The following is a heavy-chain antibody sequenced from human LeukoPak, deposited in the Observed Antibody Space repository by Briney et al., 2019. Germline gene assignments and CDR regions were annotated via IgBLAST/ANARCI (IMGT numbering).Heavy chain of an antibody. CDR3: ARRSIAARETHYFDY. Sequence: GESLKISCKGSGYSFTSYWIGWVRQMPGKGLEWMGIIYPGDSDTRYSPSFQGQVTISADKSISTAYLQWSSLKAPDTAMYYCARRSIAARETHYFDYWGQRTLVTVSS. CDR2: IYPGDSDT. J-gene: IGHJ4*02. V-gene: IGHV5-51*01. CDR1: GYSFTSYW. D-gene: IGHD6-6*01.